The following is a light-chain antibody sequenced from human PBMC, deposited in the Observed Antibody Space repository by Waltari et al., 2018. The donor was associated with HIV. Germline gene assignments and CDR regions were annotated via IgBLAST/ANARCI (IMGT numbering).Light chain of an antibody. Sequence: DIQMTQSPSSLSASVGDRVTIYCRASQNIRNYVNWFQQRPGKAPTLLIHGASSLQSGVPSRFSGSGSGTDFTRIISGLQPEDIATYYCQQSLSVPYVSFGGGTKVEIK. CDR1: QNIRNY. V-gene: IGKV1-39*01. J-gene: IGKJ4*01. CDR3: QQSLSVPYVS. CDR2: GAS.